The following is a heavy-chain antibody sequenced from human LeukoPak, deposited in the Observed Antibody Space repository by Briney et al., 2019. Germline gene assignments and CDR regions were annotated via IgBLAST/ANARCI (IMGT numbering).Heavy chain of an antibody. D-gene: IGHD2-21*01. CDR3: ARGLGAISDRH. CDR1: AASFSGYC. Sequence: MSSATLSLTCAVYAASFSGYCSGWIRQPPGKWLEWIGEINHSGSTNYNPTLKSRVTISVDTSKNQFSLKLSSVTAADTAVYYCARGLGAISDRHWGQGTLVTVSS. J-gene: IGHJ4*02. CDR2: INHSGST. V-gene: IGHV4-34*01.